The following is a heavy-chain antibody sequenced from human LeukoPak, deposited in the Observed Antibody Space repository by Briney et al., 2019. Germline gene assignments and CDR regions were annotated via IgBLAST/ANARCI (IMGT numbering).Heavy chain of an antibody. CDR3: ARTPQENDYGDY. CDR1: GFTFSSYS. CDR2: ISSSSYI. Sequence: PGGSLRLSCAASGFTFSSYSMNWVHQAPGKGLEWVSSISSSSYIYYADSVKGRFTISRDNAKNSLYLQMNSLRAEDTAVYYCARTPQENDYGDYWGQGTLVTVSS. J-gene: IGHJ4*02. V-gene: IGHV3-21*01.